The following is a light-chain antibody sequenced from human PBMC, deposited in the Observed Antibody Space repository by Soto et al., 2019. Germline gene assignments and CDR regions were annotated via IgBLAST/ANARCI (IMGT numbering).Light chain of an antibody. J-gene: IGLJ2*01. Sequence: QPVLTQSPSASASLGASVKLTCTLTSGHSSYAIAWHQQQPEKGPRYLMRLNSDGSHNKGDAIPDRFSGSSSGAERYLTISSLQSKDEADYYCQTWGTGIHVVFGGGTKLTVL. CDR1: SGHSSYA. CDR3: QTWGTGIHVV. CDR2: LNSDGSH. V-gene: IGLV4-69*01.